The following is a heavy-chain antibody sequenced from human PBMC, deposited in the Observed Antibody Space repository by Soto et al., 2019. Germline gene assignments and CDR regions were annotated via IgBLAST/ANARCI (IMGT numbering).Heavy chain of an antibody. CDR1: GGSVSSGNYY. Sequence: SETLSLTCTVSGGSVSSGNYYWSWIRKPPGEGLEWIGYFYYTGSINYNPSLKSRVTISIDASKNQFSLRLSSVTAADTAVYYCARSMLYSDGSNYSPFDYWGQGTLVTVSS. J-gene: IGHJ4*02. CDR3: ARSMLYSDGSNYSPFDY. D-gene: IGHD3-22*01. CDR2: FYYTGSI. V-gene: IGHV4-61*01.